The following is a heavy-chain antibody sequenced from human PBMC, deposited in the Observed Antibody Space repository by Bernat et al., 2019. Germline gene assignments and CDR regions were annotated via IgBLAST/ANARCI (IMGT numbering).Heavy chain of an antibody. J-gene: IGHJ5*02. CDR3: TRETYYYGSGGGWFDP. CDR1: GGTFSSYT. V-gene: IGHV1-69*08. CDR2: IIPSLGIA. D-gene: IGHD3-10*01. Sequence: QVQLVQSGAEVKKPGSSVKVSCKASGGTFSSYTISWVRQAPGHGLEWMGRIIPSLGIANYAQKFQSRVTITADKSTGTAYMELSSLRSEDTAVYCCTRETYYYGSGGGWFDPWGQGTLVTVSS.